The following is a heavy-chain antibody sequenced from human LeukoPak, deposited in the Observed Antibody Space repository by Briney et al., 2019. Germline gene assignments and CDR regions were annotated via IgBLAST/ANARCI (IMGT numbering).Heavy chain of an antibody. J-gene: IGHJ4*02. D-gene: IGHD2-2*02. CDR2: ISGNNGYT. CDR1: GYTFTSYG. Sequence: VASVTVSCKTSGYTFTSYGISWVRQAPGQGLEWMGWISGNNGYTKYAQKLQGRVTMTTDTSTSTAYMELRSLRSDDTAVYYCARDRMGSDQLLYVRWGQGTLVTVSS. CDR3: ARDRMGSDQLLYVR. V-gene: IGHV1-18*01.